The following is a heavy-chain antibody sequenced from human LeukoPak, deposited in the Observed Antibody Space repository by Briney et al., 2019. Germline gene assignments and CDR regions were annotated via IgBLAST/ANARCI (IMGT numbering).Heavy chain of an antibody. CDR2: ISTYNAKT. CDR1: GYTFTSYG. Sequence: EASVKVSCKASGYTFTSYGISWVRQAPGQGLEWMGWISTYNAKTTNAQKVQDRVTMTTDTSTSTAYMELRSLRSDDTAIYYCAREPLQMEHLYYFDHWGQGTLVTVSS. J-gene: IGHJ4*02. V-gene: IGHV1-18*01. D-gene: IGHD1-1*01. CDR3: AREPLQMEHLYYFDH.